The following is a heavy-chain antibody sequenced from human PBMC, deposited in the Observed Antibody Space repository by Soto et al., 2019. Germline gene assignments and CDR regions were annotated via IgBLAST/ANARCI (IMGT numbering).Heavy chain of an antibody. D-gene: IGHD3-3*01. CDR2: TRNKANSYTT. CDR1: GFTFSDHY. CDR3: ARESDSITIFGVVTATDAFDI. J-gene: IGHJ3*02. V-gene: IGHV3-72*01. Sequence: EVQLVESGGGLVQPGGSLRLSCAASGFTFSDHYMDWVRQAPGKGLEWVGRTRNKANSYTTEYAASVKGRFTISRDDSKNSLYLQMNSLKTEDTAVYYCARESDSITIFGVVTATDAFDIWGQGTMVTVSS.